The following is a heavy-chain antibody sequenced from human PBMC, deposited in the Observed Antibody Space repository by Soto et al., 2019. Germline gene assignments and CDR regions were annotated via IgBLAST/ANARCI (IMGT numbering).Heavy chain of an antibody. Sequence: XSVKVSCKASGYTFSSYGITWVRQAPGQGPEWMGWISTYNGNTNYAQKFQGRVTLTTDTFTSTTYMELTSLTSDDTAVYYCARDRDSSGSLSGYWGQGTLVTVSS. CDR1: GYTFSSYG. J-gene: IGHJ4*02. CDR2: ISTYNGNT. CDR3: ARDRDSSGSLSGY. V-gene: IGHV1-18*01. D-gene: IGHD3-22*01.